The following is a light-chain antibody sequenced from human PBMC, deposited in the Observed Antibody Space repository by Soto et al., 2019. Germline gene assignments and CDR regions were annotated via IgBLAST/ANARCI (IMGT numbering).Light chain of an antibody. CDR2: GAS. J-gene: IGKJ2*01. CDR3: QQYNNWPGT. V-gene: IGKV3-15*01. CDR1: QSINSN. Sequence: EIVMTQSPATLSVSPRERATLSCRASQSINSNLAWYQQKRGQAPRLLIYGASTRATGVQARFSGSGSGTEFTLTISSLQSEDFAVYYCQQYNNWPGTFGQGTKLEIK.